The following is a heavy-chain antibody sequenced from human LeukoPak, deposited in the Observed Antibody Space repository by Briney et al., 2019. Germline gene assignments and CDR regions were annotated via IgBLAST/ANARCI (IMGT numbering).Heavy chain of an antibody. CDR1: GYTFTSYG. V-gene: IGHV1-18*01. J-gene: IGHJ6*02. CDR3: ARDHGLVAYCGGDCSAEILDYGMDV. CDR2: ISAYNGNT. D-gene: IGHD2-21*02. Sequence: GASVKVSCKASGYTFTSYGISWVRQAPGQGLEWMGWISAYNGNTNYAQKLQGRVAMTTDTSTSTAYMELRSLRSDDTAVYYCARDHGLVAYCGGDCSAEILDYGMDVWGQGTTVTVSS.